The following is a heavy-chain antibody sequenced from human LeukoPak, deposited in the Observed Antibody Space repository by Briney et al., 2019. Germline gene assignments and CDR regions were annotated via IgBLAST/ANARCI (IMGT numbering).Heavy chain of an antibody. Sequence: SETLSLTCTVSGDSISSGFYYWGWIRQPPGKGLEWIGSIYYSGNTYYNPSLKSRVSISVDTSDNQFSLKLSSVTAADTAVYYCARDRYQAFGGVIAAGDHDAFDIWGQGTMVTVSS. V-gene: IGHV4-39*02. CDR1: GDSISSGFYY. D-gene: IGHD3-16*02. CDR2: IYYSGNT. J-gene: IGHJ3*02. CDR3: ARDRYQAFGGVIAAGDHDAFDI.